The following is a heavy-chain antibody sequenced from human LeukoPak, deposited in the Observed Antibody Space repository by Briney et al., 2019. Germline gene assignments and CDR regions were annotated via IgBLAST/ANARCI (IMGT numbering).Heavy chain of an antibody. Sequence: SVKVSCKASGGTFSSYSISWVRQAPGQGLEWMGGIIPIFGTANYAQKFQGRVTITTDESTSTAYMELSSLRSEDTAAYYCARGGGGYTEQYDYWGQGTLVTVSS. V-gene: IGHV1-69*05. CDR2: IIPIFGTA. CDR1: GGTFSSYS. D-gene: IGHD5-12*01. CDR3: ARGGGGYTEQYDY. J-gene: IGHJ4*02.